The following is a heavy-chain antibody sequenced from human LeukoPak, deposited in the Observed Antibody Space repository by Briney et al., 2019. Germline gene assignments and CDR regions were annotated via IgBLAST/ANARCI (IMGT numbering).Heavy chain of an antibody. CDR2: IWYDGSRD. CDR1: GFTFRNYG. CDR3: ARDRKDGYNPLDY. Sequence: GTSMRLSCAASGFTFRNYGMNWVRQAPGKGLEWVALIWYDGSRDYYVDFVKGRFTISRDNAKNSLYLQMNSLRDEDTAVYYCARDRKDGYNPLDYWGQGTLVTVSS. D-gene: IGHD5-24*01. J-gene: IGHJ4*02. V-gene: IGHV3-33*01.